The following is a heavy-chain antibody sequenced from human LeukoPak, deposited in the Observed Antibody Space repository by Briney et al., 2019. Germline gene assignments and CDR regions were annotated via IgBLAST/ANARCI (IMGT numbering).Heavy chain of an antibody. CDR2: IYYSGST. D-gene: IGHD6-19*01. CDR1: GVSISRYY. V-gene: IGHV4-59*01. CDR3: ARSYSSGWYWFDP. Sequence: KPSETLSLTCTVSGVSISRYYWSWIRQPPGKGLEWIGYIYYSGSTNYNPSLKSRVTISVDTSKNQFSLKLSSVTAADTAVYYCARSYSSGWYWFDPWGQGTLVTVSS. J-gene: IGHJ5*02.